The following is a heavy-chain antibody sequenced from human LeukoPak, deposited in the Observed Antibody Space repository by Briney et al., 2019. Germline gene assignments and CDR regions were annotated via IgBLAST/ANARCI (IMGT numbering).Heavy chain of an antibody. Sequence: GGSLRPSCAASGFTFSSYEMNWVRQAPGKGLEWVSYISNSGSAIYYADSVKGRFTISRDNAKNSLYLQMNSLRAEDTALYYCVRSVGGGDYWGEGTLVTVSS. CDR1: GFTFSSYE. V-gene: IGHV3-48*03. CDR2: ISNSGSAI. CDR3: VRSVGGGDY. J-gene: IGHJ4*02. D-gene: IGHD2-15*01.